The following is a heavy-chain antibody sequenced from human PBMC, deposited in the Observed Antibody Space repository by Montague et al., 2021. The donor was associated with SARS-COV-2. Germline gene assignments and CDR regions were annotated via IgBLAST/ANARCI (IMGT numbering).Heavy chain of an antibody. J-gene: IGHJ6*02. Sequence: SETLSLTCTVSGGSISSYYWSWIRRPPGKGLEWIGYIYYSGSTXXXPSXXXRVTISVDTPKNQFSLKLSSVTAADTAVYYRARHKSFDWLLIPKVGYYCMDVWGQGTTVTVSS. D-gene: IGHD3-9*01. CDR2: IYYSGST. CDR1: GGSISSYY. CDR3: ARHKSFDWLLIPKVGYYCMDV. V-gene: IGHV4-59*08.